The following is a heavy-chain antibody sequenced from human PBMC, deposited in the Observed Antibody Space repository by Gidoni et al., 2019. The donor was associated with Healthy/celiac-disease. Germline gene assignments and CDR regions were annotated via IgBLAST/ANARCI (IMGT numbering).Heavy chain of an antibody. J-gene: IGHJ4*02. Sequence: EVQLVESGGGLVQPGGSLRLSCAASGFTFSSYWMSWVRQAPGKGLEWVANIKQDGSENYYVDAVKGRFTIARDNAKNSLYLQMNSMRAEDTAVYYCARERDTAMVPYFDYWGQGTLVTVSS. V-gene: IGHV3-7*03. CDR3: ARERDTAMVPYFDY. CDR2: IKQDGSEN. CDR1: GFTFSSYW. D-gene: IGHD5-18*01.